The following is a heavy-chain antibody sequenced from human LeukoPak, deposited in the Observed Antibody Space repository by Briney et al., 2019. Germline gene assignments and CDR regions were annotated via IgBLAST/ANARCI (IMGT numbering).Heavy chain of an antibody. CDR1: GFAFSSYG. Sequence: PGGSLRLSCAASGFAFSSYGMHWVRQAPGKGLEWVAFVRFDGSNKYYADSVKGRFTISRDNSNNTLYLQMNSLRAEDTAVYYCAKDSARGARARYYFEYWGQGTLVTVSS. CDR2: VRFDGSNK. D-gene: IGHD3-10*01. J-gene: IGHJ4*02. CDR3: AKDSARGARARYYFEY. V-gene: IGHV3-30*02.